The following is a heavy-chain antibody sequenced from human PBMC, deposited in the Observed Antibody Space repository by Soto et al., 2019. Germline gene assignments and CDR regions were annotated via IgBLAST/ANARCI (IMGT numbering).Heavy chain of an antibody. V-gene: IGHV3-74*01. CDR3: AKDYRGHHWIDF. D-gene: IGHD2-21*01. CDR1: GFTFRSYG. J-gene: IGHJ5*01. Sequence: GGSLRLCCAASGFTFRSYGMDGVRQAPGKGLVWVSRVNGAIGYADSVKGRFTISRDNTRNSLFLQLNSLRTDDTAFYYCAKDYRGHHWIDFWGLGILVTVSS. CDR2: VNGAI.